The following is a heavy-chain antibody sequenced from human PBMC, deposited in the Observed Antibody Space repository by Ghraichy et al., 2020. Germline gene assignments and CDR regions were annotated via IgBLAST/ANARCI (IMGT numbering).Heavy chain of an antibody. D-gene: IGHD1-26*01. CDR1: GGSFSGYY. CDR3: ARMKGGIVGATVGRGQYYFDY. Sequence: SETLSLTCAVYGGSFSGYYWSWIRQPPGKGLEWIGEINHSGSTNYNPSLKSRVTISVDTSKNQFSLKLSSVTAADTAVYYCARMKGGIVGATVGRGQYYFDYWGQGTLVTVSS. V-gene: IGHV4-34*01. J-gene: IGHJ4*02. CDR2: INHSGST.